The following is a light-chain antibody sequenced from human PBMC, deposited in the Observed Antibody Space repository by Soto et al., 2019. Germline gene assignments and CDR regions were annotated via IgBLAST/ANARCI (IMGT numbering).Light chain of an antibody. CDR3: QQYQNWPLIT. J-gene: IGKJ5*01. V-gene: IGKV3-20*01. Sequence: ALTPSPGTLSSSPGERATLSCRASQTVSSNYLAWYQQKPGRAPRLLIYGASSRATGIPDRFSGSGSGTDFILTINRLEPEDFADYYCQQYQNWPLITFGQGTRLEIK. CDR2: GAS. CDR1: QTVSSNY.